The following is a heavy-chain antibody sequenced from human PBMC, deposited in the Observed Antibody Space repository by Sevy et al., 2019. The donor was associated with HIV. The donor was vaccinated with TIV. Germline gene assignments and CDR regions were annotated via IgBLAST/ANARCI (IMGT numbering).Heavy chain of an antibody. CDR2: IYHSGST. CDR1: GYSISSGYY. Sequence: SEILSLTCTVSGYSISSGYYWGWIRQPPGKGLEWIGSIYHSGSTYYNPSLKSRVTISVDTSKNQFSLKLSSVTAADTAVYYCARGGTYGDYGSWFDPWGQGTLVTVSS. CDR3: ARGGTYGDYGSWFDP. D-gene: IGHD4-17*01. J-gene: IGHJ5*02. V-gene: IGHV4-38-2*02.